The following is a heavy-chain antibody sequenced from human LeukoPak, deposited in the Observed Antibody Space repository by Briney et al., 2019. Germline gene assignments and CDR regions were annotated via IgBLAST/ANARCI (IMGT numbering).Heavy chain of an antibody. V-gene: IGHV3-23*01. Sequence: GGSLRLSCAASGFTFSSYAMSWVRQAPGKGLEWVSAISGSGGSTYYADSVKGRFTISRDNSKNTLYLQMNSLRAEDTAVYYCARDLKKDNSSGWYAPTYFDYWGQGTLVTVSS. CDR1: GFTFSSYA. J-gene: IGHJ4*02. CDR3: ARDLKKDNSSGWYAPTYFDY. CDR2: ISGSGGST. D-gene: IGHD6-19*01.